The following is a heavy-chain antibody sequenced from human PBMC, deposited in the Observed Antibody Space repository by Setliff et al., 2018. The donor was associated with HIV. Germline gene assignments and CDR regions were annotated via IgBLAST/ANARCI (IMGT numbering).Heavy chain of an antibody. Sequence: SVKVSCKTSGGTFGGSSAINWVRQAPGQGLEWMGRVVPVFNTVNYAQLFQDRITISADKSTSTAYMELSNLRSNDTAVYYCARSGYFGSSAEFWGQGTLVTVSS. D-gene: IGHD3-9*01. CDR1: GGTFGGSSA. J-gene: IGHJ4*02. V-gene: IGHV1-69*06. CDR3: ARSGYFGSSAEF. CDR2: VVPVFNTV.